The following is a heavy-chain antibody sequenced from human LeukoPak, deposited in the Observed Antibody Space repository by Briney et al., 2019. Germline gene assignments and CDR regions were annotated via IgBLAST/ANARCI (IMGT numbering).Heavy chain of an antibody. CDR1: GGSITGYY. D-gene: IGHD3-16*01. J-gene: IGHJ3*02. CDR3: ASGARGQFHAFDI. V-gene: IGHV4-59*08. CDR2: IYYIGNT. Sequence: SETLSLTCTVSGGSITGYYWSWIRQSPGKGLEWIGYIYYIGNTNYNPSLKSRVTILVDTSKNQFSLKLRSVTAADTAVYYCASGARGQFHAFDIWGQGTMVTVSS.